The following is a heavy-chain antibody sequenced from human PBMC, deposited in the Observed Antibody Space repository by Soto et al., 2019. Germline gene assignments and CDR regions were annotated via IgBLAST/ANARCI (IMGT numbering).Heavy chain of an antibody. CDR3: ARVRCSSTSCSMHYYYGMDV. Sequence: SETLSLTCAVSGYSISSGYYWGWMRQPPGKGLEWIGIIYHSGTTYYNPSLKGRVTISVDTSKKQFSLKLSSVTAADTAVYYCARVRCSSTSCSMHYYYGMDVWGQGTTVTVSS. CDR1: GYSISSGYY. J-gene: IGHJ6*02. V-gene: IGHV4-38-2*01. CDR2: IYHSGTT. D-gene: IGHD2-2*01.